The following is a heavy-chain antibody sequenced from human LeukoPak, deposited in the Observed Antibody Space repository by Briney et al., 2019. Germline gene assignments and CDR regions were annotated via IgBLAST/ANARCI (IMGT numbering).Heavy chain of an antibody. CDR2: IKPDGNEK. J-gene: IGHJ4*02. D-gene: IGHD4-23*01. CDR3: AKDHYGGGL. V-gene: IGHV3-7*01. CDR1: GFTFSSYG. Sequence: GGTLRLSCAASGFTFSSYGMSWVRQAPGKGLEWVANIKPDGNEKQYVDSVRGRFTVSRDNAKNSLYLQMNSLRAEDTAVYFCAKDHYGGGLWGQGALVTVSS.